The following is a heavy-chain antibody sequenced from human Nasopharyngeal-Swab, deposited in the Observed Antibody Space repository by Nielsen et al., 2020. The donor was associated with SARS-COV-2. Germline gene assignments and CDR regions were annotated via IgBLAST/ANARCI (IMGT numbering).Heavy chain of an antibody. Sequence: SETLSLTCTVSGGSISSSSYYWGWIRQPPGKGLEWIGSIYYSGSTYYNPSLKSRVTISVDTSKNQFSLKLSSVTAADTAVYYCARGGGVVVPAAIRRTFDIWGQGTMVTVSS. CDR1: GGSISSSSYY. J-gene: IGHJ3*02. CDR2: IYYSGST. V-gene: IGHV4-39*01. CDR3: ARGGGVVVPAAIRRTFDI. D-gene: IGHD2-2*01.